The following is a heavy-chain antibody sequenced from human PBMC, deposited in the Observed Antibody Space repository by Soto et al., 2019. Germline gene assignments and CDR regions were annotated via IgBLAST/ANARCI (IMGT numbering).Heavy chain of an antibody. V-gene: IGHV3-9*01. CDR1: GFTFDDYA. CDR3: AKTLKEEGYYYYGLDV. CDR2: ISWNSASI. J-gene: IGHJ6*02. Sequence: EVQLVESGGGLVQPGRSLRLSCAASGFTFDDYAMHWVRQAPGKGLEWVSGISWNSASIGYADSVKGRFTISRDNAENSLYLQMNSLRAEDTALYYCAKTLKEEGYYYYGLDVRGQGTTVTVYS.